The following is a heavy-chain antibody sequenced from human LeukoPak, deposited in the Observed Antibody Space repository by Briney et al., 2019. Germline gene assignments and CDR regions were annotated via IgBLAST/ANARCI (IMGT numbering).Heavy chain of an antibody. Sequence: GGSLRLSCAASAFTFSRYWMSWVRQAPGKGLEWVSYISSSSTTIYYADSVKGRFTISRDNAENSLYLQMNSLRDEDTAVYYCARSDWGDWGQGTLITVSS. V-gene: IGHV3-48*02. J-gene: IGHJ4*02. CDR1: AFTFSRYW. CDR3: ARSDWGD. D-gene: IGHD3/OR15-3a*01. CDR2: ISSSSTTI.